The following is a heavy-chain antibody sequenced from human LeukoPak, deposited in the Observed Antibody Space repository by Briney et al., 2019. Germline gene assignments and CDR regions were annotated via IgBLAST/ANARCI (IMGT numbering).Heavy chain of an antibody. CDR2: IYHSGGT. D-gene: IGHD4-17*01. CDR1: GGSISSSNW. J-gene: IGHJ5*02. Sequence: SGTLSLTCAVSGGSISSSNWWSWVRQPPGKGLEWIGEIYHSGGTNYNPSLKSRVTISVDRSKNQFSLKLSSVTAADTAVYYCAREILTTVTEGRSGWFDPWGQGTLVTVSS. CDR3: AREILTTVTEGRSGWFDP. V-gene: IGHV4-4*02.